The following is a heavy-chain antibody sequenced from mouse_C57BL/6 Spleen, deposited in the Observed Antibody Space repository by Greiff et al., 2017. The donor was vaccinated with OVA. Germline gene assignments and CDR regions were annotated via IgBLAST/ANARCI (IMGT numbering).Heavy chain of an antibody. CDR2: INYDGSST. J-gene: IGHJ1*03. CDR3: ARVQHYHWYFDV. Sequence: EVMLVESEGGLVQPGSSMKLSCTASGFTFSDYYMAWVRQVPEKGLEWVANINYDGSSTYYLDSLKSRFIISRDNAKNILYLQMSSLKSEDTATYYCARVQHYHWYFDVWGTGTTVTVSS. CDR1: GFTFSDYY. V-gene: IGHV5-16*01. D-gene: IGHD5-5*01.